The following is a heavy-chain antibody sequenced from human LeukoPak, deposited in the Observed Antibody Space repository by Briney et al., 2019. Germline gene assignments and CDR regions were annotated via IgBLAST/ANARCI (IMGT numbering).Heavy chain of an antibody. J-gene: IGHJ6*02. Sequence: GESLKIFCKGSGYSFTSYWIGWVRQMPGKGLEWMGIIYPGDSDTRYSPSFQGQVTISADKSISTAYLQWSSLKASDTAMYYCARSYGSGSYNPYYYYGMDVWGQGTTVTVSS. D-gene: IGHD3-10*01. V-gene: IGHV5-51*01. CDR1: GYSFTSYW. CDR2: IYPGDSDT. CDR3: ARSYGSGSYNPYYYYGMDV.